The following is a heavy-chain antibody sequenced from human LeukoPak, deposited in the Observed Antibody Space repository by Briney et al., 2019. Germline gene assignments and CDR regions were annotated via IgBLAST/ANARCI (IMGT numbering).Heavy chain of an antibody. CDR2: ISYDGSNK. D-gene: IGHD4-23*01. CDR1: GFTFSSYG. J-gene: IGHJ4*02. V-gene: IGHV3-30*18. Sequence: GGSLRLSCAASGFTFSSYGMHWVRQALGKGLEWVAVISYDGSNKYYADSVKGRFTISRDNSKNTLYLQMNSLRAEDTAVYYCAKRGDYGGNSPFDYWGQGTLVTVSS. CDR3: AKRGDYGGNSPFDY.